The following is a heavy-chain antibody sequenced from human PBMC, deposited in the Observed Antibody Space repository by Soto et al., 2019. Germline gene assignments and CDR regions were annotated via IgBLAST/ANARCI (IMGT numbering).Heavy chain of an antibody. D-gene: IGHD6-13*01. CDR2: IIPIFGTA. J-gene: IGHJ5*02. V-gene: IGHV1-69*01. Sequence: QVQLVQSGAEVKKPRSSVKISCKASGGTFRSYAISWVRQAPGQGLEWMGGIIPIFGTANYAQKFQGRVTITADESTSTAYMELSSLRSEDTAVYYCARVISAAGINWFDPWGQGTLVTVSS. CDR1: GGTFRSYA. CDR3: ARVISAAGINWFDP.